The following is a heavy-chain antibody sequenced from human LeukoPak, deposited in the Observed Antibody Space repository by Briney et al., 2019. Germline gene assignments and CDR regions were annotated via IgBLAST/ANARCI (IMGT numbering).Heavy chain of an antibody. CDR2: IYYSGST. J-gene: IGHJ3*02. CDR1: GGSISSYY. Sequence: SETLSLTCTVSGGSISSYYWSWIRQPPGKGLEWIGYIYYSGSTNYNPSLKSRVTISVDTSKNQFSLKLSSVTAADTAVYYCARGGRGSERTTVTPLAAFDIWGQGTMVTVSS. V-gene: IGHV4-59*01. D-gene: IGHD4-17*01. CDR3: ARGGRGSERTTVTPLAAFDI.